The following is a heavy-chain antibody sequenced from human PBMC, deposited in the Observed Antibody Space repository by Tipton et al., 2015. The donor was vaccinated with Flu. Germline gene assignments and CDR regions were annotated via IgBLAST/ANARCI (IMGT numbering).Heavy chain of an antibody. CDR2: IYTSGST. V-gene: IGHV4-61*02. D-gene: IGHD2-8*01. CDR1: GDSISSGTHY. CDR3: ARQDHGLDV. Sequence: TLSLTCTVSGDSISSGTHYWSWIRQPAGKGLEWIGRIYTSGSTNYNPSLKTRVTISVDTSKNQFSLNLRSVTAADTAVYYCARQDHGLDVWGQGTTVSVS. J-gene: IGHJ6*02.